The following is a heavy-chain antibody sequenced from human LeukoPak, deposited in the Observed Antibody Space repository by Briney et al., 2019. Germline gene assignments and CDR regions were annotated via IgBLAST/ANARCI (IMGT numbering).Heavy chain of an antibody. J-gene: IGHJ4*02. CDR3: TTYGSGRKFDY. D-gene: IGHD3-10*01. Sequence: GGSLRLSCAASGFTFSDAWMSSVRQTPAKGLEWVGSIESKTDGGTTDYGAPVKGRFTISRDDSTNTLYLQMNSLKSEDTAVYYCTTYGSGRKFDYWGQGILVTVSS. CDR1: GFTFSDAW. CDR2: IESKTDGGTT. V-gene: IGHV3-15*04.